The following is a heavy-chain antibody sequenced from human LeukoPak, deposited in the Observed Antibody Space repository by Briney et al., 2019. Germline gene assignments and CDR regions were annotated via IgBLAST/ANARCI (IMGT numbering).Heavy chain of an antibody. CDR3: GREWAVDF. J-gene: IGHJ4*02. CDR2: ISSSSNST. V-gene: IGHV3-48*01. Sequence: GGSLRLSCAASGFTFGSYSMNWVRQAPGKGLEWVSYISSSSNSTYYADSVKGRFTISRDNAKSSLYLQMNSLRVEDTAVYYCGREWAVDFWGQGTLVTVPS. CDR1: GFTFGSYS.